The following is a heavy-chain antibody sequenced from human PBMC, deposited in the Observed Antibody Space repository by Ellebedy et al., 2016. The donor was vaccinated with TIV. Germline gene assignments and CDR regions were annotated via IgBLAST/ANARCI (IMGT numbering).Heavy chain of an antibody. J-gene: IGHJ4*02. CDR2: ISSSSSYI. Sequence: GESLKISCAASGLTFSSYGMHWVRQAPGKGLEWVSSISSSSSYIYYADSVKGRFTISRDNAKNSLYLQMNSLRAEDTAVYYCARVRSSYPGIAVADGNWGQGTLVTVSS. D-gene: IGHD6-19*01. V-gene: IGHV3-21*01. CDR1: GLTFSSYG. CDR3: ARVRSSYPGIAVADGN.